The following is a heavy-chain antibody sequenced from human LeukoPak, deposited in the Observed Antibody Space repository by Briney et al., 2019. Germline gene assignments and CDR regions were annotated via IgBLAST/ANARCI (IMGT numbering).Heavy chain of an antibody. J-gene: IGHJ4*02. CDR2: IFHSGTA. CDR1: GGSISSYY. D-gene: IGHD2-15*01. CDR3: ARKVYSFDVFDY. V-gene: IGHV4-59*01. Sequence: SETLSLTCTVSGGSISSYYWSWIRQPPGKALEWIGYIFHSGTANYHPSPKSRVTISIDTSEDQFSLNLSSVTAADTAVYYCARKVYSFDVFDYWGQGTLVTVSS.